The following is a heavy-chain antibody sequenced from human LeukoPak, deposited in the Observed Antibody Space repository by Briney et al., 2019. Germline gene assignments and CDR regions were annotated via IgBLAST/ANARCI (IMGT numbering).Heavy chain of an antibody. CDR2: IYYSGST. Sequence: PSETLSLTCSVSGGSISGYYWSWIRQPPGKGLEWIGYIYYSGSTYYNPSLKSRVTISVDTSKNQFSLKLSSVTAADTAVYYCARVYDFWSGHNWFDPWGQGTLVTVSS. J-gene: IGHJ5*02. D-gene: IGHD3-3*01. V-gene: IGHV4-30-4*01. CDR1: GGSISGYY. CDR3: ARVYDFWSGHNWFDP.